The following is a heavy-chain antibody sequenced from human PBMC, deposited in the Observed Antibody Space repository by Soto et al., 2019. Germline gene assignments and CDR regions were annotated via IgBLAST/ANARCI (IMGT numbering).Heavy chain of an antibody. CDR3: ARGRYGDY. CDR1: GYNFTSYG. Sequence: QVHLVQSGAEVKKPGASVKVSCRGSGYNFTSYGITWVRQAPGQGLEWMGWISAHNGNTDYAQKVQGRVTVTRDTSTSTAYMELRSRKSDDTAVYYGARGRYGDYWGQGALVTVSS. J-gene: IGHJ4*02. V-gene: IGHV1-18*01. CDR2: ISAHNGNT. D-gene: IGHD1-1*01.